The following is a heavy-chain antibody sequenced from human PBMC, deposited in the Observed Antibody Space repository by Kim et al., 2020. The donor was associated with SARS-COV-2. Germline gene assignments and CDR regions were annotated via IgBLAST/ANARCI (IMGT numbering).Heavy chain of an antibody. D-gene: IGHD3-10*01. J-gene: IGHJ4*02. V-gene: IGHV3-48*03. Sequence: YVDSLKGRLTMTRDNPKNSASLQLNSLRSEDTAIYYCAALGSVRVPGGIWGQGTLVTVSS. CDR3: AALGSVRVPGGI.